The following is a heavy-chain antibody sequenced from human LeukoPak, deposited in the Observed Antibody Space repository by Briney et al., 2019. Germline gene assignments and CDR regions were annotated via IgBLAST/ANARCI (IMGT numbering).Heavy chain of an antibody. Sequence: SQTLSLTFAISGDSVSRNSATWNWIRQSPSRGLEWLGRTYYRSKWYNDYAVSVKSRITINPDTSKNQFSLQLNSVTPEDTAVYYCARDGSGFGEAGLGVWGQGTTVTVSS. D-gene: IGHD3-10*01. J-gene: IGHJ6*02. CDR3: ARDGSGFGEAGLGV. CDR1: GDSVSRNSAT. CDR2: TYYRSKWYN. V-gene: IGHV6-1*01.